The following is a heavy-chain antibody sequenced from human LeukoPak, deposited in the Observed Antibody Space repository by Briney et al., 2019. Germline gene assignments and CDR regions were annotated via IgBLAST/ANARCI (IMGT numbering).Heavy chain of an antibody. CDR2: IIPIFGTA. J-gene: IGHJ4*02. Sequence: ASEKVSCKASGGTFTSYAISWVRQSPGQGLEWIGGIIPIFGTANYAQKFQGRVTITADKSTSTAYMELSSLRSEDTAVYYCARANGYDYPWDYWGQGTLVTVSS. CDR1: GGTFTSYA. D-gene: IGHD5-12*01. V-gene: IGHV1-69*06. CDR3: ARANGYDYPWDY.